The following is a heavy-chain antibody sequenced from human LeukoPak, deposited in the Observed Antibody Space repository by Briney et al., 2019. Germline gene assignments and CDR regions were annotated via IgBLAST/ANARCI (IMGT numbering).Heavy chain of an antibody. J-gene: IGHJ5*02. D-gene: IGHD3-10*01. CDR1: GGSFSGYY. CDR3: ARAWATGVRGSLNWFDP. V-gene: IGHV4-34*01. CDR2: INHSGST. Sequence: SETLSLTCAVYGGSFSGYYWSWIRQPPGKGLEWIGEINHSGSTNYNPSLKSRATISVDTSKNQFSLKLSSVTAADTAVYYCARAWATGVRGSLNWFDPWGQGTLVTVSS.